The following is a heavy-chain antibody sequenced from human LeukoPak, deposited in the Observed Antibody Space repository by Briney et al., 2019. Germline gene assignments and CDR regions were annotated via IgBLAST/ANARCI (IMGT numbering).Heavy chain of an antibody. Sequence: SETLSLTCTVSGGSISSYYWSWIRQPAGKGLEWIGRIYSSGTTTYNPSLKSRVTISIDTSENQFSLILSSVTAADTAVYYCAREWNAGMTSGYYYMDVWGKGTTVTVSS. J-gene: IGHJ6*03. V-gene: IGHV4-4*07. CDR1: GGSISSYY. D-gene: IGHD1-1*01. CDR3: AREWNAGMTSGYYYMDV. CDR2: IYSSGTT.